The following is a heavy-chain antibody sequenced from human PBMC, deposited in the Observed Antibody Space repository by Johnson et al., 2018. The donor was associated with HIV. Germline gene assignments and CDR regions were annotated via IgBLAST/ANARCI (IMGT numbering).Heavy chain of an antibody. V-gene: IGHV3-30*02. CDR3: ARSATGTTADAFDI. CDR2: IRYDGSNK. J-gene: IGHJ3*02. D-gene: IGHD1-7*01. CDR1: GFTFSSYG. Sequence: QVQVVESGGGVVQPGGSLRLSCAASGFTFSSYGMHWVRQAPGKGLEWVAFIRYDGSNKYYADSVKGRFTISRDNSKHTLYLQMNSLRAEDTAVYYCARSATGTTADAFDIWGQGTLVTVSS.